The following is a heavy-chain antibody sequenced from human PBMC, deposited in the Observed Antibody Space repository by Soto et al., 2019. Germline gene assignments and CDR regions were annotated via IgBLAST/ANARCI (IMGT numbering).Heavy chain of an antibody. D-gene: IGHD6-19*01. CDR1: GYTFTSYG. V-gene: IGHV1-18*01. Sequence: QVQLVQSGAEVKKPGASVKVSCKASGYTFTSYGISWVRQAPGQGLEWMAWVNAYNGNTDYAQKFQGRVTVTTDTXTSTAYMELRSLRSDDTAVYYCAREAVSGRTGFDYWGQGTLVTVSS. CDR3: AREAVSGRTGFDY. J-gene: IGHJ4*02. CDR2: VNAYNGNT.